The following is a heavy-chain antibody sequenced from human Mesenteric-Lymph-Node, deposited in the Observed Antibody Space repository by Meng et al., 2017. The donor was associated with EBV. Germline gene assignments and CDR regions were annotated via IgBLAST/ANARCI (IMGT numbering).Heavy chain of an antibody. CDR3: ARGGMITFGGVIVALADFDY. J-gene: IGHJ4*02. CDR1: GGSFSGYY. D-gene: IGHD3-16*02. Sequence: QVQLQQWGAGLVQPSVTLSLTCAVYGGSFSGYYWSWIRQPPGKGLEWIGEINHSGSTNYNPSLKSRVTISVDTSKNQFSLKLSSVTAADTAVYYCARGGMITFGGVIVALADFDYWGQGTLVTVSS. V-gene: IGHV4-34*01. CDR2: INHSGST.